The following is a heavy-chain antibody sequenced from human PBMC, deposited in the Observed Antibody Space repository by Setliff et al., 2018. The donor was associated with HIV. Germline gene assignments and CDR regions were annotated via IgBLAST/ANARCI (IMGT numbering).Heavy chain of an antibody. CDR2: ISSSGSTI. V-gene: IGHV3-48*03. CDR3: ARDDPAGGIDY. D-gene: IGHD1-26*01. Sequence: HPGGSLRLSCAASGFTFSSYEMNWVRQAPGKGLEWLSYISSSGSTIYYADSVKGRFTVSRDNAKNSLYLQMNSLRAEDTAIYYCARDDPAGGIDYWGQGTLVTVSS. CDR1: GFTFSSYE. J-gene: IGHJ4*02.